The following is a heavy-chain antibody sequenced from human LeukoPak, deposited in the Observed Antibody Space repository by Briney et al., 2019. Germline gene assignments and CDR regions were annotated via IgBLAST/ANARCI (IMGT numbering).Heavy chain of an antibody. V-gene: IGHV1-8*01. CDR2: MNPNCGNT. Sequence: GASVKVSCKASGYTFTCYDINWVRQATGQGLEWMGWMNPNCGNTGYAQKFQGRVTITRNTSISTAYMELSSLRSEDTAVYYCARGGYCSGGSCLYYYYYGMDVWGQGTTVTVSS. D-gene: IGHD2-15*01. CDR3: ARGGYCSGGSCLYYYYYGMDV. J-gene: IGHJ6*02. CDR1: GYTFTCYD.